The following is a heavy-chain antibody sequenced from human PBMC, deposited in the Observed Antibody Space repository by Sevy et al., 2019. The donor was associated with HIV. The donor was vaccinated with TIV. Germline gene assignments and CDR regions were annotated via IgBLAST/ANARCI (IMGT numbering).Heavy chain of an antibody. CDR3: ARGGNPGQAASDI. CDR2: IRGDDENK. J-gene: IGHJ3*02. Sequence: GESLKISCAVSGFTLSSHSINWVRQAPGKGLEWLSHIRGDDENKYYADSVQGRFTISRDDASNSVHLQMNSLRDEDTAVYYCARGGNPGQAASDIWGQGTVVTVSS. CDR1: GFTLSSHS. V-gene: IGHV3-48*02.